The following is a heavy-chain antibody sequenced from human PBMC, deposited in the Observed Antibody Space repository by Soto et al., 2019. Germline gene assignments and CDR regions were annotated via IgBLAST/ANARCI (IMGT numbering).Heavy chain of an antibody. CDR3: AKEGTHFYYYDMDV. V-gene: IGHV3-23*01. Sequence: LRLSCAASGFTFTMYAMTWVRQAPGKGLEWVSAISGSGGNTYYADSVKGRFTISRDNSKNTLYLQMNSLRAEDTAEYYCAKEGTHFYYYDMDVWGQGTTVTVSS. CDR1: GFTFTMYA. D-gene: IGHD3-10*01. CDR2: ISGSGGNT. J-gene: IGHJ6*02.